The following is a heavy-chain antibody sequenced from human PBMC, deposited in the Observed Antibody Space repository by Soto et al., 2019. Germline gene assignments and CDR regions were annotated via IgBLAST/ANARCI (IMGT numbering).Heavy chain of an antibody. CDR3: ARDGPLSSPTSGWFDP. D-gene: IGHD3-16*02. CDR1: GFTFRSYW. CDR2: IKQDGNER. J-gene: IGHJ5*02. V-gene: IGHV3-7*05. Sequence: EEQVVESGGGLVQPGGSLRLSCVASGFTFRSYWMSWVRQAPGKGLEWLANIKQDGNERHYMDSVKGRFTISRDNAKNSLDLVMNSLKTEDTAVYYCARDGPLSSPTSGWFDPWGQGTLVIVSS.